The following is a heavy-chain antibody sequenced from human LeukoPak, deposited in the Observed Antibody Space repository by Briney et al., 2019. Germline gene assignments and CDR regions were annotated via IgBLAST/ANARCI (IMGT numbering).Heavy chain of an antibody. D-gene: IGHD6-19*01. CDR2: IKSHTNGGTS. V-gene: IGHV3-15*07. Sequence: GGSLRLSCVASGFTFSNAWMTRVRQSPGMGLEWVGRIKSHTNGGTSEYAAPVKGRFTISREDSKNTLYLQMNSLKPEDTAMYYCTTHSVTVSGTHFWGQGALVTVTP. CDR1: GFTFSNAW. CDR3: TTHSVTVSGTHF. J-gene: IGHJ4*01.